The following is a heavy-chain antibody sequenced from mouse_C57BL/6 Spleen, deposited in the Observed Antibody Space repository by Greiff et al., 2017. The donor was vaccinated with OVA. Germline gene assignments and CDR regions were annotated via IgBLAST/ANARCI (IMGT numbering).Heavy chain of an antibody. CDR3: ARGLKGFDY. CDR1: GFSLSTSGMG. V-gene: IGHV8-12*01. Sequence: QVTLKESGPGILQSSQTLSLTCSFSGFSLSTSGMGVSWIRQPSGKGLEWLAHIYWDDDKRYNPSLKSRLTISKETSRNQVFLKITSVDTADTATYYCARGLKGFDYWGQGTTLTVSS. CDR2: IYWDDDK. J-gene: IGHJ2*01. D-gene: IGHD1-3*01.